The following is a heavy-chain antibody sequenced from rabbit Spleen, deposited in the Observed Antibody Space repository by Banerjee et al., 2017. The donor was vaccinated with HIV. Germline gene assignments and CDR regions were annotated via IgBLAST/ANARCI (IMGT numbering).Heavy chain of an antibody. D-gene: IGHD1-1*01. CDR1: GFSFSSRYY. V-gene: IGHV1S40*01. J-gene: IGHJ6*01. CDR2: IDAGGSGFT. CDR3: ARDTSSSFSSYGMDL. Sequence: QSLEESGGDLVKPGASLTLTCTASGFSFSSRYYLCWVRQAPGKGLEWIACIDAGGSGFTYFASWAKGRFTISQTSSTTVTLQMTSLTAADTATYFCARDTSSSFSSYGMDLWGPGTLVTVS.